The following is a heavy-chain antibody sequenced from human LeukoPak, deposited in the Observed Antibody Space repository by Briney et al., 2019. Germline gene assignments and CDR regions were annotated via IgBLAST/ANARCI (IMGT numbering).Heavy chain of an antibody. J-gene: IGHJ4*02. CDR1: GGSISSSSYY. D-gene: IGHD3-22*01. CDR3: ARDSWANSSGYFDY. V-gene: IGHV4-39*07. Sequence: SETLSPTCTVSGGSISSSSYYWGWIRQPPGKGLEWIGSIYYSGSTYYNPSLKSRVTISVDTSKNQFSLKLSSVTAADTAVYYCARDSWANSSGYFDYWGQGTLVAVSS. CDR2: IYYSGST.